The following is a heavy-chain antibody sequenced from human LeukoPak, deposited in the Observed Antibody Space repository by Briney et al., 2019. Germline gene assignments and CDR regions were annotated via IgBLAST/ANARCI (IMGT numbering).Heavy chain of an antibody. J-gene: IGHJ6*03. D-gene: IGHD4-17*01. CDR2: IYYSGST. V-gene: IGHV4-59*01. CDR1: GGSISGYY. CDR3: ARGLDDCGDSLSYYYYYMDV. Sequence: SETLSLTCTVSGGSISGYYWSWIRQPPGKGLEWIGYIYYSGSTNYNPSLKSRVTISVDTSKNQFSLKLSSVTAADTAVYYCARGLDDCGDSLSYYYYYMDVWGKGTTVTVSS.